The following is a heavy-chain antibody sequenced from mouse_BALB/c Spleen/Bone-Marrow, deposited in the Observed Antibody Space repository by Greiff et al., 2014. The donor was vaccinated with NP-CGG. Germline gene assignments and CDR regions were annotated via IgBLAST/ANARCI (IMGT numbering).Heavy chain of an antibody. CDR3: ARISYGNFYAMAY. Sequence: QVQLQQPGSVLVRPGASGKLSCKASGYTFTSSWMHWAKQRPGQGLEWIGEIHPNSGNTNYNEKFKGKATLTVDTSSSTAYVDLSSLTSEDSAVYYCARISYGNFYAMAYWGQGTSVTVSS. J-gene: IGHJ4*01. V-gene: IGHV1S130*01. CDR1: GYTFTSSW. D-gene: IGHD2-1*01. CDR2: IHPNSGNT.